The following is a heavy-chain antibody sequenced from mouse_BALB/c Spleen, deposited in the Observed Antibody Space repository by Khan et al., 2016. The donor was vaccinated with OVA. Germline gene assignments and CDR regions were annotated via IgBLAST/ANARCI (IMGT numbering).Heavy chain of an antibody. Sequence: QVQLQQPGAELVKPGASVKLSCKASGYPLTSYWLHWVKQRPGQGLEWIGEIDPSDNYTNYNQKFKGKATLTVDKSSSTTYMPLSSLTSEDSAVYYWARSFLYGSSTWFGYWGQGTLVTVSA. CDR1: GYPLTSYW. J-gene: IGHJ3*01. CDR3: ARSFLYGSSTWFGY. CDR2: IDPSDNYT. D-gene: IGHD1-1*01. V-gene: IGHV1-69*02.